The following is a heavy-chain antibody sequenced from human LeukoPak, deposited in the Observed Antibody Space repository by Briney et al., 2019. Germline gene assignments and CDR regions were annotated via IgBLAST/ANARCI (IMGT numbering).Heavy chain of an antibody. J-gene: IGHJ4*02. Sequence: ASVKVSCKASGYTFTSYYMHWVRQAPGQGLEWMGIINPSGGSTSYAQKFQGRVTMTRDMSTSTVYMELGSLRSEDTAVYYCASEIAVARRSLTYWGQGTLVTVSS. CDR1: GYTFTSYY. V-gene: IGHV1-46*01. CDR3: ASEIAVARRSLTY. CDR2: INPSGGST. D-gene: IGHD6-19*01.